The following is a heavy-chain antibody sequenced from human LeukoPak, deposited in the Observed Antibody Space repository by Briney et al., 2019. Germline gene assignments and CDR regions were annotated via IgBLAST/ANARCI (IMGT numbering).Heavy chain of an antibody. D-gene: IGHD1-1*01. Sequence: PGGSLRLSCAASGFTFGSYGMHWVRQAPGKGLEWVAFIRYDGSNKYYADSVKGRFTISRDNSKNTLYLQMNSLRAEDTAVYYCAKPVPNWNDEATFDYWGQGTLVTVSS. CDR1: GFTFGSYG. CDR2: IRYDGSNK. V-gene: IGHV3-30*02. J-gene: IGHJ4*02. CDR3: AKPVPNWNDEATFDY.